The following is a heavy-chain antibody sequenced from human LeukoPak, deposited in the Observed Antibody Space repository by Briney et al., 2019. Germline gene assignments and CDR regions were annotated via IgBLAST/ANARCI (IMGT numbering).Heavy chain of an antibody. CDR1: GGSITSYF. V-gene: IGHV4-59*01. CDR2: IYHSGTT. D-gene: IGHD2/OR15-2a*01. J-gene: IGHJ1*01. CDR3: AQKAPFSPTYSQQ. Sequence: KASETLSLTCTVSGGSITSYFWSWIRQPPGRRLEWIGYIYHSGTTNYNPSLKSRVTISADTSKNQFSLRLTSVTAADTAVYYCAQKAPFSPTYSQQWGQGTLVTVSS.